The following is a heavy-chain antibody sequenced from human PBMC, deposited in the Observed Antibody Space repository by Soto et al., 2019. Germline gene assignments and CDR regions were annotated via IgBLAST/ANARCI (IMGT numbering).Heavy chain of an antibody. V-gene: IGHV3-15*01. D-gene: IGHD2-2*01. J-gene: IGHJ3*02. CDR2: IKRKSEGGTI. CDR3: AVDAQGSSPTCPGALDI. CDR1: GFGFSDVW. Sequence: DVQLVESGGGLVKPGGSLRLSCAASGFGFSDVWMTWVRQAPGKGLEWVGRIKRKSEGGTIDYAAPVKGRFTISRDDVKKMVFVQMNSLKSEDTALYFCAVDAQGSSPTCPGALDIWGQGTMVIVSP.